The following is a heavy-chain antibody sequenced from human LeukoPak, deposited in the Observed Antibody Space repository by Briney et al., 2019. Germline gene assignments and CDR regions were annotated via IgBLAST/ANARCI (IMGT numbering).Heavy chain of an antibody. V-gene: IGHV1-2*02. Sequence: ASVKVSCKASGYTFTGYYMHWVRQAPGQGLEWMGWINPNSGGTNYAQKFQGRVTMTRDTSISTAYMELSKLRSDDTAVYYCARVANWGSSPIDYWGQGTLVTVSS. J-gene: IGHJ4*02. D-gene: IGHD7-27*01. CDR2: INPNSGGT. CDR3: ARVANWGSSPIDY. CDR1: GYTFTGYY.